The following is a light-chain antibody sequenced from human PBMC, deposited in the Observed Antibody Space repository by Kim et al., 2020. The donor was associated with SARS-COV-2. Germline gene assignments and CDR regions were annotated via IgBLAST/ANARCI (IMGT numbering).Light chain of an antibody. Sequence: LTCTLNSGMNIDSHKIYWYQQKPGSPPQFLLRYKSDSRNQQGSGVPSRFSGSKDGSANAGILVISGLQSEDEADYYCMIWHNSAVVFGGGTQLTVL. CDR3: MIWHNSAVV. J-gene: IGLJ2*01. CDR1: SGMNIDSHK. V-gene: IGLV5-45*01. CDR2: YKSDSRN.